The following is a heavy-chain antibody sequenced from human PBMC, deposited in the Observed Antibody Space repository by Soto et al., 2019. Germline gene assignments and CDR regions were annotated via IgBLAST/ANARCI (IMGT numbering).Heavy chain of an antibody. V-gene: IGHV2-5*02. CDR2: IYWDDDK. J-gene: IGHJ4*02. CDR3: AHGVTYYDSSCSPPFDY. Sequence: SGPTLVNPTQTLTLTCTFSGFSLSTSGVGVGWIRQPPGKALEWLALIYWDDDKRYSPSLKSRLTITKDTSKNQVVLTMTNMDPVDTATYYCAHGVTYYDSSCSPPFDYWGQGTLVTVSS. CDR1: GFSLSTSGVG. D-gene: IGHD3-22*01.